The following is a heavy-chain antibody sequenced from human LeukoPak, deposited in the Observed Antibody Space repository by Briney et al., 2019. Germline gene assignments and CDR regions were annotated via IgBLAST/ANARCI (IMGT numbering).Heavy chain of an antibody. CDR2: IGIAGDT. CDR1: GSTFSSYD. V-gene: IGHV3-13*01. CDR3: ARAQPPYHGRLDS. J-gene: IGHJ5*01. D-gene: IGHD3-16*01. Sequence: QPGGSLRLACAASGSTFSSYDMHWVRQATGKGLEWVSGIGIAGDTHYPDSVRGRFTIFRENAKNSLYLQMNSLRAEDTAVYYCARAQPPYHGRLDSWGQGILVTVSS.